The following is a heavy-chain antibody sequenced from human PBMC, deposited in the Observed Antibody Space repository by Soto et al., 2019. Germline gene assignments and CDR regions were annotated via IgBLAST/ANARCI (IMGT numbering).Heavy chain of an antibody. CDR1: GYTFTSHD. Sequence: QVQLVQSGTEVKKPGASVKVSCKASGYTFTSHDINWVRQATGQGLEWMGWMNPNSGNTGYAQKFQSRVTMTRNTSISTSYMERSSLRSEYTAVYYCARWDYGVYARFDYWGQVTMVTVSS. D-gene: IGHD4-17*01. CDR3: ARWDYGVYARFDY. V-gene: IGHV1-8*01. CDR2: MNPNSGNT. J-gene: IGHJ4*02.